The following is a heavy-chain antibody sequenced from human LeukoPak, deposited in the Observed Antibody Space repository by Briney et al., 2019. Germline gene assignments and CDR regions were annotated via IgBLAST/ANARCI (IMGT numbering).Heavy chain of an antibody. CDR3: ARVYYDSSGYYYTFDY. CDR1: GFTFSDHY. CDR2: ISSSSSYT. J-gene: IGHJ4*02. V-gene: IGHV3-11*03. D-gene: IGHD3-22*01. Sequence: GGSLRLSCAASGFTFSDHYMSWIRQAPGKGLGWVSYISSSSSYTNYADSVKGRFTISRDNAKNSLYLQMNSLRAEDTAVYYCARVYYDSSGYYYTFDYWGQGTLVTVSS.